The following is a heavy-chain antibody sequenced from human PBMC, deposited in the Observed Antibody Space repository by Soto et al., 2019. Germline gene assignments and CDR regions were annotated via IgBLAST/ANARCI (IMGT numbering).Heavy chain of an antibody. CDR3: ARGFGVVVGTPHYYYMDV. CDR2: IYPGDSDT. CDR1: GYSFTSYW. Sequence: GESLKISCKGSGYSFTSYWIGWVRQMPGKGLEWMGTIYPGDSDTRYSPSFQGQVTISADKSISTAYLQWSSLKASDTAMYYCARGFGVVVGTPHYYYMDVWGKGTTVTVSS. D-gene: IGHD2-15*01. J-gene: IGHJ6*03. V-gene: IGHV5-51*01.